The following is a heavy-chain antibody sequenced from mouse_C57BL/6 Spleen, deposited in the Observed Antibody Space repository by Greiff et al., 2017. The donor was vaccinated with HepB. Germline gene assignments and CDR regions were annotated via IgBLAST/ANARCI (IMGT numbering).Heavy chain of an antibody. CDR2: IYPSDSET. CDR1: GYTFTSYW. J-gene: IGHJ3*01. V-gene: IGHV1-61*01. CDR3: ARSYGSSPWFAY. Sequence: QVQLQQPGAELVRPGSSVKLSCKASGYTFTSYWMDWVKQRPGQGLEWIGNIYPSDSETHYNQKFKDKATLTVDKSSSTAYMQLSSLTSEDSAVYCCARSYGSSPWFAYWGQGTLVTVSA. D-gene: IGHD1-1*01.